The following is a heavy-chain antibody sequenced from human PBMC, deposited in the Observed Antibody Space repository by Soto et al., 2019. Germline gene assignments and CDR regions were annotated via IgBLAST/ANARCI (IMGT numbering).Heavy chain of an antibody. J-gene: IGHJ4*02. CDR2: VHPSGST. V-gene: IGHV4-31*03. D-gene: IGHD3-16*01. CDR1: GASISRGGYY. CDR3: ARGVRSWAIDY. Sequence: SETLSLTCTVSGASISRGGYYWTWIRQHPGKGLEWIGYVHPSGSTHYNPSPKTRVIMTVNIPRSQYSLDLTCVTAADTALYYCARGVRSWAIDYWGQGPLVTVSS.